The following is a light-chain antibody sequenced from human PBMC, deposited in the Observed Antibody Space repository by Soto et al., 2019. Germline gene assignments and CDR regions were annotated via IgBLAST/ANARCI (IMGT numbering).Light chain of an antibody. J-gene: IGLJ2*01. CDR3: SSYTSGSTLSVV. CDR1: SSDVGGYNY. Sequence: QSVLTQPASVSGSPGQSITISCTGTSSDVGGYNYVSWYQQHPRKAPKLMIYDVSNRPSGVSNRFSGSKSGNTASLTISGVQAEDEADYYCSSYTSGSTLSVVFGGGTKLTVL. V-gene: IGLV2-14*01. CDR2: DVS.